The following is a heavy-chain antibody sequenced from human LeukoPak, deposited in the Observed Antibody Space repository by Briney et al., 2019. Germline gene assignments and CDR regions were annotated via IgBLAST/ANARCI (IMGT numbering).Heavy chain of an antibody. CDR2: FTSDGSST. CDR1: GFTLSSYA. Sequence: GRSLSPSCAPSGFTLSSYAIYWVRQAPGNGRVWVSRFTSDGSSTIYADSVKGRFTVSRDIAKNTLYLQMNSLRAEDTAVYYCARAQMGAPTDCWGQGTLVTVSS. J-gene: IGHJ4*02. D-gene: IGHD1-26*01. V-gene: IGHV3-74*01. CDR3: ARAQMGAPTDC.